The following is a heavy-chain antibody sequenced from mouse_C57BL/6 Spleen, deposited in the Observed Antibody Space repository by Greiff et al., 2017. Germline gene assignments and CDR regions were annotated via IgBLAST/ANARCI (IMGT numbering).Heavy chain of an antibody. CDR1: GFTFTSYA. D-gene: IGHD2-4*01. Sequence: EVKLLESGEGLVKPGGSLKLSCAASGFTFTSYAMSWVRQTPEKRLEWVAYICSGGGYIYYADTVKGRFTISRDNARNTLYLQMSSLKSEDTAMYYCTRGRYDYDGNMDYWGQGTSVTVSS. V-gene: IGHV5-9-1*02. J-gene: IGHJ4*01. CDR3: TRGRYDYDGNMDY. CDR2: ICSGGGYI.